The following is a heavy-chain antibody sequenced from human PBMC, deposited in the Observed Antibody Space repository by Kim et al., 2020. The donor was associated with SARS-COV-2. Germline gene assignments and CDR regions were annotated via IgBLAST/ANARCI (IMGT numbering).Heavy chain of an antibody. CDR3: AREGQSSGRAGTYDV. Sequence: ASVKGRFTISRDNPNTIMFLQLDSLRPEDTAVYYCAREGQSSGRAGTYDVWGRGTLVTVSS. D-gene: IGHD1-7*01. V-gene: IGHV3-21*06. J-gene: IGHJ4*03.